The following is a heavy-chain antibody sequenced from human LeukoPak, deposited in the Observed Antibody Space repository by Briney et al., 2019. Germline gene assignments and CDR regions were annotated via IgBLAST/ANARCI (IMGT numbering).Heavy chain of an antibody. CDR1: GFTFSSYW. V-gene: IGHV3-7*01. D-gene: IGHD3-22*01. Sequence: GGSLRLSCAASGFTFSSYWMSWVRQAPGKGLEWVANIKQDGSEKYYVDSVKGRFTISRDNAKISLYLQMNSLRAEDTAVYYCARERNVYDSSGYYFDYWGQGTLVTVSP. J-gene: IGHJ4*02. CDR3: ARERNVYDSSGYYFDY. CDR2: IKQDGSEK.